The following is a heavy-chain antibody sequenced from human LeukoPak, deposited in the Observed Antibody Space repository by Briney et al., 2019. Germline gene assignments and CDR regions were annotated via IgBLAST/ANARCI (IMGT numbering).Heavy chain of an antibody. V-gene: IGHV3-43*01. CDR3: AKDLTYESSGTVIDN. D-gene: IGHD3-22*01. J-gene: IGHJ4*02. CDR1: GFIFDDYT. Sequence: GGSLRLSCAASGFIFDDYTMHWVRQGPGKTLEWVALVSWDGTPYYADSVKGRFTIPRDNSKNALYLEMDSLRTDDTAFYYCAKDLTYESSGTVIDNWGEGTLVTVSS. CDR2: VSWDGTP.